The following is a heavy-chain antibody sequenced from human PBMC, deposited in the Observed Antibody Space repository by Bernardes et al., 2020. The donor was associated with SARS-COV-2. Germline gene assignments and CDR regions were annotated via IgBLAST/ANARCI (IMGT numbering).Heavy chain of an antibody. D-gene: IGHD3-10*01. CDR2: INIDGSNT. J-gene: IGHJ3*02. CDR3: IRGDGSGTYRDTFDI. Sequence: GGSLRLSCAASGFTFSTYWMHWVRQAPGKGLVWVSRINIDGSNTNYADSVKGRFTISRDNAKNTLYLQMSSLRAEDTAVYYCIRGDGSGTYRDTFDIWGQGTMVTVSS. V-gene: IGHV3-74*01. CDR1: GFTFSTYW.